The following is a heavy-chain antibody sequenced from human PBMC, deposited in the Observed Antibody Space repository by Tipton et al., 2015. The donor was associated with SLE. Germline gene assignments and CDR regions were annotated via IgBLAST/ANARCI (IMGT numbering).Heavy chain of an antibody. CDR1: GGSISSGGYS. J-gene: IGHJ4*02. D-gene: IGHD6-19*01. CDR3: ARDVGDSSGSYFDY. V-gene: IGHV4-30-2*01. CDR2: IYHSGST. Sequence: TLSLTCAVSGGSISSGGYSWSWIRQPPGKGLEWIGYIYHSGSTYYNPSLKSRVTISVDRSKNQFSLKLSSVTAADTAVYYCARDVGDSSGSYFDYWGQGTLVSVSS.